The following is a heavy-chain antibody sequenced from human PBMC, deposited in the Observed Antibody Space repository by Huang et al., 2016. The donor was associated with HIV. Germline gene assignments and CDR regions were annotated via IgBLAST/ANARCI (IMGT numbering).Heavy chain of an antibody. CDR1: GYIFTANY. CDR2: RNPDSGGT. D-gene: IGHD1-26*01. CDR3: ARGRDLWDLFRMDLDY. V-gene: IGHV1-46*04. J-gene: IGHJ4*02. Sequence: QVQLLQSETDVKKPGASVNVSCRASGYIFTANYIHWVRQAPGQGLQWMGRRNPDSGGTVYTHSVQGRVTMTSDTSTTTAYMELSGLTSEDTAIYYCARGRDLWDLFRMDLDYWGQGTLVSVSS.